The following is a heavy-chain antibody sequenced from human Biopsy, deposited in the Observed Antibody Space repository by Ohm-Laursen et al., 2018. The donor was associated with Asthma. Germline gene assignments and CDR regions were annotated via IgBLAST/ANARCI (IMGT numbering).Heavy chain of an antibody. J-gene: IGHJ6*02. V-gene: IGHV1-18*01. D-gene: IGHD3-10*01. CDR2: ISVYNGNT. CDR3: ARAVDYSHYYGIDV. CDR1: GYTFNSAG. Sequence: VASVKVSCNASGYTFNSAGITWVRQAPGQGLEWIGWISVYNGNTKVAQKLQDRVTMITDTSTSTAYMELRSLRSDDTAVYFCARAVDYSHYYGIDVWGQGTTVTVS.